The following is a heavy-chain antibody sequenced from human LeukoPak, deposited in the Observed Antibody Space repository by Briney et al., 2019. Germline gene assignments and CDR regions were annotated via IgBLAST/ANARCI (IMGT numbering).Heavy chain of an antibody. CDR1: GGSISSSSYY. CDR3: ASMTTVMSD. D-gene: IGHD4-17*01. J-gene: IGHJ4*02. V-gene: IGHV4-39*07. CDR2: INHRGST. Sequence: SETLSLTCTVSGGSISSSSYYWGWIRQPPGKGLEWIGEINHRGSTSYNPSLKSRVSLSVDTSKMQFSLKLSSVTAADTAVYYCASMTTVMSDWGQGTLVTVSS.